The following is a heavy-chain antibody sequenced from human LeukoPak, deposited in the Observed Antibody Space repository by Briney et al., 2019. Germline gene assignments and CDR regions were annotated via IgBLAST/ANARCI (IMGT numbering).Heavy chain of an antibody. Sequence: PGRSLRLSCAASGFTFSSYWMSWVRQAPGKGLEWVANIKQDGSEKYYVDSVKGRFTISRDNAKNSLYLQMNSLRAEDTAVYYCARDHGFEEWLVGPYWGQGTLVTVSS. CDR1: GFTFSSYW. CDR3: ARDHGFEEWLVGPY. D-gene: IGHD6-19*01. V-gene: IGHV3-7*01. J-gene: IGHJ4*02. CDR2: IKQDGSEK.